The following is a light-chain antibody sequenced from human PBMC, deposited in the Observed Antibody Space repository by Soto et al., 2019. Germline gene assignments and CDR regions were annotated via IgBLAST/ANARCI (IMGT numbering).Light chain of an antibody. CDR2: EVS. Sequence: QSVLTQPASVSGSPGQSITISCTGTSSDVGAYNTVSWYQQYPGKAPKVMIYEVSNRPSGVSNRFSGSKSGNTASLTISRLQAEDEADYYCSSYTTSKTVVFGGGTKVTVL. J-gene: IGLJ2*01. CDR3: SSYTTSKTVV. V-gene: IGLV2-14*01. CDR1: SSDVGAYNT.